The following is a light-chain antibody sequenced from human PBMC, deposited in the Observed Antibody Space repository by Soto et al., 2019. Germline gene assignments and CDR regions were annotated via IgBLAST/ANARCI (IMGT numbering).Light chain of an antibody. J-gene: IGKJ5*01. V-gene: IGKV1-12*01. CDR2: AAS. CDR1: QGIAGY. Sequence: DIQMTQSPSSPPASVGERVTITCRASQGIAGYLAWYQHKSGRAPELLIHAASSLQSAVPSRFSGSGSGTDFTLTINSLQPEDFATYYCQQADSFPITFGQGTLLDVK. CDR3: QQADSFPIT.